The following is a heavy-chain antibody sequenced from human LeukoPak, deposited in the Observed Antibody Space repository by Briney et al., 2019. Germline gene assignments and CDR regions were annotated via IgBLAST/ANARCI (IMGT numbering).Heavy chain of an antibody. V-gene: IGHV3-30*18. D-gene: IGHD6-13*01. CDR2: ISYDGSNK. Sequence: GGSLRLSCAASGFTFSSYGMPWVRQAPGKGLEWVAVISYDGSNKYYADSVKGRFTISRDNSKNTLYLQMNSLRAEDTAVYYCAKDRIAAAGTAVDYWGQGTLDTVSS. CDR3: AKDRIAAAGTAVDY. CDR1: GFTFSSYG. J-gene: IGHJ4*02.